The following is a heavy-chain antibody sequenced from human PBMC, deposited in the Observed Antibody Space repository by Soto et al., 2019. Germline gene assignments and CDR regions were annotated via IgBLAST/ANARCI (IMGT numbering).Heavy chain of an antibody. CDR3: ARGRVLLWFGELSGTHYFDY. V-gene: IGHV4-34*01. Sequence: SETLSLTCAVYGGSFSGYYWSWIRQPPGKGLEWIGEINHSGSTNYNPSLKSRVTISVDTSKNQFSLKLSSVTAADTAVYYCARGRVLLWFGELSGTHYFDYWGQGTLVTVSS. CDR1: GGSFSGYY. J-gene: IGHJ4*02. CDR2: INHSGST. D-gene: IGHD3-10*01.